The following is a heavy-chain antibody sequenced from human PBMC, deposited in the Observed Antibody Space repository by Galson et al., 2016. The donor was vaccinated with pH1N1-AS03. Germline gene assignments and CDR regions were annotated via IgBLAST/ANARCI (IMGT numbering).Heavy chain of an antibody. D-gene: IGHD5-24*01. J-gene: IGHJ4*01. CDR1: GLSITRGFR. CDR2: VYQSGTT. CDR3: ARDHGNNWPFDM. Sequence: SETLSLTCSVSGLSITRGFRWAWIRQSPGTGLEWIGNVYQSGTTYYNPSFKRRLTISVDTSKNQFSLKLTSVTAADTAMYYCARDHGNNWPFDMWGPGSLVVVSS. V-gene: IGHV4-38-2*02.